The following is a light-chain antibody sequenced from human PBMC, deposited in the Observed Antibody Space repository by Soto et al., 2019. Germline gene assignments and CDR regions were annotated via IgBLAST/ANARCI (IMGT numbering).Light chain of an antibody. Sequence: QSALTQPASVSGSAEQSITISYTGTSSDVGGYNYVSWYQHHPGKAPKLMIYEVSSRPSGVSYRFSGSKSGNTASLTISGLQADDEAEYYCSSYTSSSTLLIFGTGTKLTVL. CDR2: EVS. V-gene: IGLV2-14*01. CDR1: SSDVGGYNY. CDR3: SSYTSSSTLLI. J-gene: IGLJ1*01.